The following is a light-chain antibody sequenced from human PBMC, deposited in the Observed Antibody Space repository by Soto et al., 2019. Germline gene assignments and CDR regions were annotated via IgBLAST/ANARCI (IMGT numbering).Light chain of an antibody. CDR3: CSSAGGFTWV. CDR1: SSDVV. CDR2: YVS. V-gene: IGLV2-11*01. Sequence: QPVLTQPRSVSGSPGQSVTISCTGTSSDVVSWYQQHPGKAPKLIIYYVSQRPSGVPDRFSGSKSGNTASLTISGLQAEDEADYYCCSSAGGFTWVFGGGTKLTVL. J-gene: IGLJ3*02.